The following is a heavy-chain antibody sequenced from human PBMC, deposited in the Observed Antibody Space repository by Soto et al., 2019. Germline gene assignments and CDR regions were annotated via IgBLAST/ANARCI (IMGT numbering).Heavy chain of an antibody. CDR3: ARIVQHYDFLTVGGLDY. CDR2: ISGSGGGT. J-gene: IGHJ4*02. CDR1: GCTFSSYA. V-gene: IGHV3-23*01. D-gene: IGHD3-9*01. Sequence: EMELLESGGGLVQPGGSLRLSCEASGCTFSSYAMSWVRQAPRQGLEWVSDISGSGGGTYYAASVRGRFTISRDNSKNTVYLQMNRLRAEDTDVHFCARIVQHYDFLTVGGLDYWGQRPLVTVSS.